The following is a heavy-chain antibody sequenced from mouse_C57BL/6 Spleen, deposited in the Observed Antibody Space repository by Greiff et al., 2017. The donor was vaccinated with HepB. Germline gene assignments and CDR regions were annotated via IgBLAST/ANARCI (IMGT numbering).Heavy chain of an antibody. CDR3: ARSRTVVATPYYYAMDY. D-gene: IGHD1-1*01. J-gene: IGHJ4*01. V-gene: IGHV1-26*01. Sequence: EVQLQQSGPELVKPGASVKISCKASGYTFTDYYMNWVKQSHGKSLEWIGDINPNNGGTSYNQKFKGKATLTVDKSSSTAYMELRSLTSEDSAVYYCARSRTVVATPYYYAMDYWGQGTSVTVSS. CDR1: GYTFTDYY. CDR2: INPNNGGT.